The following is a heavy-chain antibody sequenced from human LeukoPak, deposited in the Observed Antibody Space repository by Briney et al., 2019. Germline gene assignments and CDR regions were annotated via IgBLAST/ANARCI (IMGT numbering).Heavy chain of an antibody. V-gene: IGHV1-8*01. CDR2: MNPNSGNT. Sequence: ASVKVSCKASGYTFTSYDINWVRQATGQGLEWMGWMNPNSGNTGYAQKFQGRVTMTRNTSISTAYMELSSLRSEDTAVYYCARAFVVGVRGRRGFDPWGQGTLVTVSS. J-gene: IGHJ5*02. D-gene: IGHD3-10*01. CDR1: GYTFTSYD. CDR3: ARAFVVGVRGRRGFDP.